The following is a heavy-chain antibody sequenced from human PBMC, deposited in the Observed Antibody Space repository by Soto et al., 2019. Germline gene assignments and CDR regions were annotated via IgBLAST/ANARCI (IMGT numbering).Heavy chain of an antibody. Sequence: PSETLSLTCTVSSASFSKYYWSWIRQPPGKGLEWIGYIYFNGNTNYNPSLKRRVTISIDTSKKQISLNLTSVTDADTAVYYCASVTFGGVVFAHWGQGTLVTVSS. D-gene: IGHD3-16*01. CDR1: SASFSKYY. V-gene: IGHV4-59*01. CDR2: IYFNGNT. CDR3: ASVTFGGVVFAH. J-gene: IGHJ5*02.